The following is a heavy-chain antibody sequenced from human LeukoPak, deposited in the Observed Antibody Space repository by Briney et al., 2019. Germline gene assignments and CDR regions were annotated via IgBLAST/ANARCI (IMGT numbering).Heavy chain of an antibody. V-gene: IGHV3-9*01. CDR2: ISWNSGSI. D-gene: IGHD6-13*01. Sequence: GGSLRLSCAASGFTFDDYAMHWVRQAPGKGLEWVSGISWNSGSIGYADSVKGRFTISRDNAKNSPYLQMNSLRAEDTALYYCAKAGYSSSWYSSRWFDPWGQGTLVTVSS. CDR3: AKAGYSSSWYSSRWFDP. J-gene: IGHJ5*02. CDR1: GFTFDDYA.